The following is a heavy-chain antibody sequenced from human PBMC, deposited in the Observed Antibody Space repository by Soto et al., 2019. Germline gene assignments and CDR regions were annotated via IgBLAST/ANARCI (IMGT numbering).Heavy chain of an antibody. Sequence: SETLSLTCTVSGGSISSSSYYWGWIRQPPGKGLEWIGFLYYGGTNYNPSLKSRLTIALDTSKNQISLNLSSVTAADTAVYYCVRELGLTAGPDDKYYYYALDVWGQGTTVTVSS. D-gene: IGHD3-22*01. CDR3: VRELGLTAGPDDKYYYYALDV. CDR2: LYYGGT. CDR1: GGSISSSSYY. J-gene: IGHJ6*02. V-gene: IGHV4-61*01.